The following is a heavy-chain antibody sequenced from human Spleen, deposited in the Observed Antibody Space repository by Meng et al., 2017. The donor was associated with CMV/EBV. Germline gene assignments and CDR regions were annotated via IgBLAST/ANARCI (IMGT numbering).Heavy chain of an antibody. V-gene: IGHV1-2*02. J-gene: IGHJ5*02. CDR1: GYTFTAHY. CDR3: ARGGLEWLLSGDNWFDP. CDR2: INPNSGGT. Sequence: ASVKVSCKASGYTFTAHYFHWVRQAPGQGLEWMGWINPNSGGTNYAQKFQGRVTMTRDTSISTAYMELSRLRSDDTAVYYCARGGLEWLLSGDNWFDPWGQGTLVTVSS. D-gene: IGHD3-3*01.